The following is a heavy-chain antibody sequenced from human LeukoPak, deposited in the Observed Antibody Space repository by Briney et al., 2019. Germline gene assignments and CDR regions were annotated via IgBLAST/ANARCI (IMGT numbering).Heavy chain of an antibody. V-gene: IGHV4-30-2*01. CDR1: GGSISSGGYA. Sequence: SQTLSLTCAVSGGSISSGGYAWSWLRQPPGKGLGWIGYIYHSGSTYYNPSLKSRVTISVDSSKNQFSLKLSSVTAADTAVYYCARGGYYDILTGYPNWFDPWGQGTLVTVSS. D-gene: IGHD3-9*01. CDR3: ARGGYYDILTGYPNWFDP. CDR2: IYHSGST. J-gene: IGHJ5*02.